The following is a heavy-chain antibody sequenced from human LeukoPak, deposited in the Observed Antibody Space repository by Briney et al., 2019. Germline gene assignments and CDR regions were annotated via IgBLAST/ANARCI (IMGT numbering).Heavy chain of an antibody. CDR1: GFDFSGFS. Sequence: PGGSLRLSCVVSGFDFSGFSMSWVRQAPGKGLEWVAIMEEHGSEIFYVDSVKGRFIISRDNARNPLYLQMNNLRAEDTAVYYCARPRGCGSARCNNFDYWGQGTLVTVSS. D-gene: IGHD2-2*01. J-gene: IGHJ4*02. CDR3: ARPRGCGSARCNNFDY. V-gene: IGHV3-7*01. CDR2: MEEHGSEI.